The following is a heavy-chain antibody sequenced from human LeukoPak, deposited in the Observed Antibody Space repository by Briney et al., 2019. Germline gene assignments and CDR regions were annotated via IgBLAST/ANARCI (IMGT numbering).Heavy chain of an antibody. CDR3: ASDKHLFDY. CDR1: GFTFSSYS. V-gene: IGHV3-21*01. Sequence: GGSLRLSCAASGFTFSSYSMTWVRQAPGKGLEWVSSISSSSSYIYYADSVKGRFTISRDNAKNSLYLQMNSLRAEDTAVYYCASDKHLFDYWGQGTLVTVSS. D-gene: IGHD3-3*02. J-gene: IGHJ4*02. CDR2: ISSSSSYI.